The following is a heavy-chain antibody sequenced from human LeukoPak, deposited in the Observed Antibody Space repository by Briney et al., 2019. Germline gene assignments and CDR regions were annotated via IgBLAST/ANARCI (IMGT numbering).Heavy chain of an antibody. V-gene: IGHV4-4*03. CDR3: ARELRTGYYAHFDY. Sequence: PPGTLSLTCAVSGGSISSSNWWSWVRQPPGKGLEWIGEIYHSGSTNYNPSLKSRVTISVDKSKNQFSLKLSSVTAADTAVYYCARELRTGYYAHFDYWGQGTLVTVSS. CDR2: IYHSGST. D-gene: IGHD3/OR15-3a*01. CDR1: GGSISSSNW. J-gene: IGHJ4*02.